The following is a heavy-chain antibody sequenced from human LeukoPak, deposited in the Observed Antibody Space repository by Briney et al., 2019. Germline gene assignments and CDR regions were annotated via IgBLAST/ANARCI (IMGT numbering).Heavy chain of an antibody. CDR3: AKAEVPAAIGYFQH. CDR1: GFTFSSYG. J-gene: IGHJ1*01. Sequence: GGSLRLSCAASGFTFSSYGMHWVRQAPGKGLEWVAVISYDGSNKYYADSVKGRFTISRDNSKNTLYLQINSLRAEDTAVYYCAKAEVPAAIGYFQHWGQGTLVTVSS. V-gene: IGHV3-30*18. D-gene: IGHD2-2*01. CDR2: ISYDGSNK.